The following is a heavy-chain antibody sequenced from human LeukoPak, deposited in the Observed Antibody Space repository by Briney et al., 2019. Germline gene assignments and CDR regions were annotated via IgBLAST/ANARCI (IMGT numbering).Heavy chain of an antibody. D-gene: IGHD6-19*01. CDR1: GGSFIGYY. J-gene: IGHJ4*02. CDR3: ATTGYSSGWYLGY. V-gene: IGHV4-34*01. Sequence: KTSETLSLTCAVYGGSFIGYYWSWIRQPPGKGLEWIGEINHSGSTNYNPSLKSRVTISVDTSKNQFSLKLSSVTAADTAVYYCATTGYSSGWYLGYWGQGTLVTVSS. CDR2: INHSGST.